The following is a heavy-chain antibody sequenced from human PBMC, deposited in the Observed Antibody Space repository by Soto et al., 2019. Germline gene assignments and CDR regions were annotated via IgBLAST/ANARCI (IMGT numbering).Heavy chain of an antibody. V-gene: IGHV5-51*03. D-gene: IGHD6-25*01. Sequence: ELQLVQSGGEVKKPGESLKISCQGSGYKFTTNWIVWVRQMPEKGREWMGIIYPGDSDTRYIPSFQAQVTISADKYITTDYLQWNSLKDSDTAMYYCATASGHYFDYWGQGTLVTVSS. CDR3: ATASGHYFDY. CDR1: GYKFTTNW. J-gene: IGHJ4*02. CDR2: IYPGDSDT.